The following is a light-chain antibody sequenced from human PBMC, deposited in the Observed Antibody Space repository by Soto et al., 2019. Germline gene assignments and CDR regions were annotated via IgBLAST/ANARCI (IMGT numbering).Light chain of an antibody. CDR3: QQYDSSRT. J-gene: IGKJ1*01. CDR1: QSVDSRF. V-gene: IGKV3-20*01. Sequence: EIVLTQSPGTLSLSPGERVTPSCRASQSVDSRFLAWYQQKPGQAPRLLVYGASIRATGIPDRFSGSGSGTDFTLSIRRLEPEDFAVYYCQQYDSSRTFGQGTKVEMK. CDR2: GAS.